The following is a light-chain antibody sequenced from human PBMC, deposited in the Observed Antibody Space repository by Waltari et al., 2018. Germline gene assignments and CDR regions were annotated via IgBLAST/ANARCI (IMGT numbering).Light chain of an antibody. CDR1: QSLGNF. CDR2: DVS. J-gene: IGKJ4*01. Sequence: ELVLTQSPATLYLSPGERATLSCSARQSLGNFLACYRQKTDQPPRLVIYDVSHRATDTPARFGGSGSGPDFTLTISTLEPEDFAFYYCQQRGNWTPLTFGGGTEVVIK. CDR3: QQRGNWTPLT. V-gene: IGKV3-11*01.